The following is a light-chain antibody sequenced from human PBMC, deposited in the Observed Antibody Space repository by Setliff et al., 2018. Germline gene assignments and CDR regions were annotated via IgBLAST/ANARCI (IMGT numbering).Light chain of an antibody. CDR2: EVS. Sequence: QSVLTQPPSASGSPGQSVTISCTGTSNDIFSYNYVSWYQQHPGKAPQLLIYEVSKRPSGVPDRFSGSKSGNTASLTVSGLQAEDEADYYCSTYEGTNNFVVGTGTKV. CDR3: STYEGTNNFV. V-gene: IGLV2-8*01. CDR1: SNDIFSYNY. J-gene: IGLJ1*01.